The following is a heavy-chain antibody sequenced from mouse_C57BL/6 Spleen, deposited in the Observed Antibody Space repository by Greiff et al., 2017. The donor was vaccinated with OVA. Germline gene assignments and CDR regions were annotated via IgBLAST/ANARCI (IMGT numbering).Heavy chain of an antibody. V-gene: IGHV7-3*01. Sequence: EVKLMESGGGLVQPGGSLSLSCAASGFTFTDYYMSWVRQPPGKALEWLGFIRNKANGYTTEYSASVKGRFTISRDNSQSILYLQMNALRAEDSATYYCARSGWDEYFDVWGTGTTVTVSS. CDR1: GFTFTDYY. CDR3: ARSGWDEYFDV. J-gene: IGHJ1*03. CDR2: IRNKANGYTT. D-gene: IGHD4-1*01.